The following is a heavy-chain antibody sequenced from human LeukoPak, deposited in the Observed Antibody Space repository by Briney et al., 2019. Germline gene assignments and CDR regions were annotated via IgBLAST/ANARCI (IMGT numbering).Heavy chain of an antibody. D-gene: IGHD3-22*01. J-gene: IGHJ5*02. CDR2: INHSGST. Sequence: SETLSLTCAVYGGSFSGYYWSWIRQPPGKGLEWIGEINHSGSTNYNPSLKSRVAISVDTSKNQFSLKLSSVTAADTAVYYCARVPYYYDSSGYSRGIWFDPWGQGTLVTVSS. CDR3: ARVPYYYDSSGYSRGIWFDP. V-gene: IGHV4-34*01. CDR1: GGSFSGYY.